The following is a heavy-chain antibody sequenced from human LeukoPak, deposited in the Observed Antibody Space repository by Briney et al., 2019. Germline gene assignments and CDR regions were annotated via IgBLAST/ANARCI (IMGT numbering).Heavy chain of an antibody. V-gene: IGHV3-74*01. CDR3: AKDPYSSSWYSALGSY. CDR2: INSDGSWT. Sequence: QPGGSLRLSCAASGNYWMHWVRQAPGKGLVWVSHINSDGSWTSYADSVKGRFTISKDNAKNTLYLQMNSLRAEDTAVYYCAKDPYSSSWYSALGSYWGQGTLVTVSS. J-gene: IGHJ4*02. D-gene: IGHD6-13*01. CDR1: GNYW.